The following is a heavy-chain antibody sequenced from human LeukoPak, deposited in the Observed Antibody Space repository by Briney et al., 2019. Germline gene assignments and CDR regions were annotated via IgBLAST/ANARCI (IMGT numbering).Heavy chain of an antibody. Sequence: SETLSLTCTVSGGSISSYYWSWIRQPPGKGLGWIGYIYYSGSTSYNPSLKSRVTISVDTSKNQFSLKLSSVTAADTAVYYCARESITMIVGAFDIWGQGTMVTVSS. D-gene: IGHD3-22*01. CDR2: IYYSGST. CDR3: ARESITMIVGAFDI. V-gene: IGHV4-59*01. J-gene: IGHJ3*02. CDR1: GGSISSYY.